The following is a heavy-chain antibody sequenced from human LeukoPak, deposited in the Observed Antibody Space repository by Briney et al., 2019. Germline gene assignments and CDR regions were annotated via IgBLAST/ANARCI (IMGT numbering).Heavy chain of an antibody. CDR3: AKCSTPRYTSGWCNWIDP. D-gene: IGHD6-19*01. V-gene: IGHV3-23*01. CDR2: ISGSTGST. Sequence: HAGGSLRLSCAGSGLPFSSDAMNWVRQAPGKGLEWVASISGSTGSTQYADSVKGRFTVSRDNSKNTLYLQMNSLRADDTAVYYCAKCSTPRYTSGWCNWIDPWGQGTLVTVSS. CDR1: GLPFSSDA. J-gene: IGHJ5*02.